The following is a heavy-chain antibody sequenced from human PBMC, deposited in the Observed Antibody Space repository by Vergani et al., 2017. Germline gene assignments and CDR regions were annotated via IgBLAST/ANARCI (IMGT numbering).Heavy chain of an antibody. D-gene: IGHD3-3*01. Sequence: QVTLKESGPALVKPTQTLTLTCTFSGFSLSTSGMRVSWIRQPPGKALEWLARIDWDDDKFYSTSLKTRLTISKDTSKNQVVLTMTNMDPVDTATYYCARNHYDFWSGPLEDYMDVWGKGTTVTVSS. V-gene: IGHV2-70*04. CDR3: ARNHYDFWSGPLEDYMDV. CDR2: IDWDDDK. CDR1: GFSLSTSGMR. J-gene: IGHJ6*03.